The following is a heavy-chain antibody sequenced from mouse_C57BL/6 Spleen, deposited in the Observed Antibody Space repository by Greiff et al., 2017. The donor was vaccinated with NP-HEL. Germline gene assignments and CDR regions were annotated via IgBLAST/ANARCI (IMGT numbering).Heavy chain of an antibody. D-gene: IGHD2-3*01. V-gene: IGHV1-80*01. Sequence: VKLMESGAELVKPGASVKISCKASGYAFSSYWMNWVKQRPGKGLEWIGQIYPGDGDTNYNGKFKGKATLTADKSSSTAYMQLSSLTSEDSAVYFCARSDDGYYGFAYWGQGTLVTVSA. CDR1: GYAFSSYW. CDR2: IYPGDGDT. CDR3: ARSDDGYYGFAY. J-gene: IGHJ3*01.